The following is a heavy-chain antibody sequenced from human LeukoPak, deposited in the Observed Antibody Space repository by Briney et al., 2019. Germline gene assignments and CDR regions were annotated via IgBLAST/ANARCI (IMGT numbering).Heavy chain of an antibody. CDR3: ARRSVWLVYRRVRYDYYYMDV. V-gene: IGHV3-7*01. Sequence: GGSLRLSCAASGFTFSDYYMSWVRQAPGKGLEWVANIKQDGSEKYYVDSVKGRFTISRDNAKNSLYLQMNSLRAEDTAVYNCARRSVWLVYRRVRYDYYYMDVWGKGTTVTVSS. J-gene: IGHJ6*03. CDR2: IKQDGSEK. D-gene: IGHD6-19*01. CDR1: GFTFSDYY.